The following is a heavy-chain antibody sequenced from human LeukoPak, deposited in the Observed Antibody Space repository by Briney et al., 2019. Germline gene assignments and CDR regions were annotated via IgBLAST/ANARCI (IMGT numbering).Heavy chain of an antibody. V-gene: IGHV3-23*01. CDR3: AKRRQSGIGSLYYFDS. CDR1: GFTFNNYA. Sequence: GGSLRLSCAASGFTFNNYAMSWVRQAPGMRLEWVSAISTSGDSTYYRDSVKGRFTISRDNSKNTLFLQMNSLAAEDTAIYFCAKRRQSGIGSLYYFDSWGQGTLVIASS. J-gene: IGHJ4*02. CDR2: ISTSGDST. D-gene: IGHD1-14*01.